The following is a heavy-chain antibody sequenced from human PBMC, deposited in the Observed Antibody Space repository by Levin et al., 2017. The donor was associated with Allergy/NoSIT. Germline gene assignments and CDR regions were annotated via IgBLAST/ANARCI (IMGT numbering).Heavy chain of an antibody. CDR1: GYTFTSYD. CDR3: ARGRSTTIVGVVISPVNWFDP. J-gene: IGHJ5*02. D-gene: IGHD3-3*01. CDR2: MNPNSGNT. V-gene: IGHV1-8*01. Sequence: ASVKVSCKASGYTFTSYDINWVRQATGQGLEWMGWMNPNSGNTGYAQKFQGRVTMTRNTSISTAYMELSSLRSEDTAVYYCARGRSTTIVGVVISPVNWFDPWGQGTLVTVSS.